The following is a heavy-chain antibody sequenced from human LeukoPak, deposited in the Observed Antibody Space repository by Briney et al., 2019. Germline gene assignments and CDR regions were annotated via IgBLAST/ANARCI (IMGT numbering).Heavy chain of an antibody. CDR1: GFTFRSYW. CDR2: IRQDGSEK. V-gene: IGHV3-7*01. CDR3: ARDFSAQVPVTIHDNWFDP. J-gene: IGHJ5*02. D-gene: IGHD2-2*01. Sequence: GGSLRLSCAASGFTFRSYWMSWLRQAPGKGPEWVASIRQDGSEKYYMDSVKVRFTISRDNAKKSLYLQMNSLRADDTAMYYCARDFSAQVPVTIHDNWFDPWGQGTLVIVSS.